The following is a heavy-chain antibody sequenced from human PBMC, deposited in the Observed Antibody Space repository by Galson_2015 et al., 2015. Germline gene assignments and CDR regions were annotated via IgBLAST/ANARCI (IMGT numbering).Heavy chain of an antibody. J-gene: IGHJ5*02. D-gene: IGHD1-26*01. CDR1: GYTFTMYA. CDR2: INAGNGNT. V-gene: IGHV1-3*01. Sequence: SVKVSCKANGYTFTMYAIHWVRQAPGQRLEWMGWINAGNGNTKYSQKLQGRVTITRDTSASAAYMELSSLTSEDTAVYYCTRDQGALWDANWFAPWGQGTLVTVSS. CDR3: TRDQGALWDANWFAP.